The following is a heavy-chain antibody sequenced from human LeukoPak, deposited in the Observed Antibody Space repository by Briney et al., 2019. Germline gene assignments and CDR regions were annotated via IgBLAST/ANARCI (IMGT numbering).Heavy chain of an antibody. D-gene: IGHD6-25*01. CDR1: GFIFSAYW. Sequence: GGSLRLSCAASGFIFSAYWMTWVRQAPGKGLEWVANVNREGNDKNYMDSVKGRFTISSDNAKSSVFLQLNSLRGEDTAVYYCARGGDPCSEAAFWGQGTLVTVSS. CDR3: ARGGDPCSEAAF. CDR2: VNREGNDK. V-gene: IGHV3-7*01. J-gene: IGHJ1*01.